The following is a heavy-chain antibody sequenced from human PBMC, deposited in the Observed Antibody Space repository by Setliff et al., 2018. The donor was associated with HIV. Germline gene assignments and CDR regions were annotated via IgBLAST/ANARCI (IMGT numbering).Heavy chain of an antibody. CDR2: ISGTTNTI. CDR3: ARDFRIIVPVVFDI. Sequence: GGSLRLSCTGSGFTFSDYNMNWVRQTPGKGLEWISYISGTTNTIYYADSVKGRFTISRDNSKNSLYLQMSSLRDEDTAVYYCARDFRIIVPVVFDIWGRGTMVTVSS. CDR1: GFTFSDYN. V-gene: IGHV3-48*02. J-gene: IGHJ3*02. D-gene: IGHD2-15*01.